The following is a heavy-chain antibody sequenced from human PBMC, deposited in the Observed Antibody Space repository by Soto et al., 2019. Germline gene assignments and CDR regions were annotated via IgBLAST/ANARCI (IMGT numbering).Heavy chain of an antibody. V-gene: IGHV1-2*02. CDR1: GYSFIDYY. J-gene: IGHJ4*02. Sequence: ASVKVSCKASGYSFIDYYMHWLRQAPGQGFEWMGRISPKSGGTNYAQKFEGRVTMTWDTSLNTAYMELSSLISEDTAVYYCARPPGYISDWYYFDLWGQGTLVTVSS. CDR2: ISPKSGGT. D-gene: IGHD3-9*01. CDR3: ARPPGYISDWYYFDL.